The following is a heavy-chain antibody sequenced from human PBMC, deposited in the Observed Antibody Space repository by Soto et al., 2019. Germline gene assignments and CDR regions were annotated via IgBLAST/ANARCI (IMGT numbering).Heavy chain of an antibody. V-gene: IGHV4-31*03. J-gene: IGHJ4*02. D-gene: IGHD6-6*01. CDR1: GGSISSGGYY. CDR2: IYYSGST. CDR3: ARDSGIAARPTNFDY. Sequence: QVQLQESGPGLVKPSQTLSLTCTVSGGSISSGGYYWSWIRQHPGKGLEWIGYIYYSGSTYYNPSLQSRVTISVDTSKNQFSLKLSSVTAADTAVYYCARDSGIAARPTNFDYWGQGTLVTVSS.